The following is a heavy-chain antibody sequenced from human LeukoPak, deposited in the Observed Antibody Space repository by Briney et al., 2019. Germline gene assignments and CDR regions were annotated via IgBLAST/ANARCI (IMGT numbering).Heavy chain of an antibody. CDR2: IIPILGIA. CDR3: AREGESNWFDP. V-gene: IGHV1-69*04. Sequence: GASVKVSCKASGGTFSSYAISWVRQAPGQGLEWMGRIIPILGIANYAQKFQGRVTITADKSTSTAYMELSSLRSEGTAVYYCAREGESNWFDPWGQGTLVTVSS. J-gene: IGHJ5*02. D-gene: IGHD3-10*01. CDR1: GGTFSSYA.